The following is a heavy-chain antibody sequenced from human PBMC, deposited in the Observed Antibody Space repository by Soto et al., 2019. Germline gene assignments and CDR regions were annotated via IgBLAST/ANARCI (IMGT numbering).Heavy chain of an antibody. D-gene: IGHD3-10*01. Sequence: QITLKESGPTLVKPTQTLTLTCTFSGFSLSTSGVGVGWIRQPPGKALEWLALIYWDDDKRYSPSLKTRLTIPKDTSKHQVVLTMTNMDPVDTATYYCTHLPYDSGSFYTFDYWGQGTLVTVSS. CDR3: THLPYDSGSFYTFDY. CDR1: GFSLSTSGVG. V-gene: IGHV2-5*02. J-gene: IGHJ4*02. CDR2: IYWDDDK.